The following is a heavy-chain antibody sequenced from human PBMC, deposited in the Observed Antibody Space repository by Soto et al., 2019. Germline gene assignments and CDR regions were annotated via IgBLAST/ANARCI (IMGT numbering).Heavy chain of an antibody. CDR3: STDLRYYDSSGDTYYFDY. V-gene: IGHV3-15*01. J-gene: IGHJ4*02. CDR2: TKSKTDDGTT. CDR1: GFTFSNAW. D-gene: IGHD3-22*01. Sequence: PGGSLRLSCAASGFTFSNAWMSWVRQPPGKGLEWVGRTKSKTDDGTTDYAAPVKGRFTISRDDSKNTLYLQMNSLKTEDTVVYYCSTDLRYYDSSGDTYYFDYWGQGTLVTVSS.